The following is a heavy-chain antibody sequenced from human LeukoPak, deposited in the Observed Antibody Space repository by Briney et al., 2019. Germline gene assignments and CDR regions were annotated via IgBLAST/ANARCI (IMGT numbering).Heavy chain of an antibody. V-gene: IGHV3-64D*09. D-gene: IGHD1-14*01. CDR2: ISNNGGST. J-gene: IGHJ4*02. CDR3: VKDRTGGYFDS. CDR1: GFTFSSFA. Sequence: GGSLRLSCSASGFTFSSFAMHWVRQAPGKGLQYVSAISNNGGSTYYADSVVGRFTISRDNSKNTLYLQMSSLRAEDTAVYYCVKDRTGGYFDSWGQGTLVTVSS.